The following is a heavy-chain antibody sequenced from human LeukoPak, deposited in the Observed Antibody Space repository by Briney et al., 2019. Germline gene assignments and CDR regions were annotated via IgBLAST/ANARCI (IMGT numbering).Heavy chain of an antibody. CDR1: GFTFSNYA. V-gene: IGHV3-64D*09. CDR2: ISSNGGST. Sequence: GGSLRLSCSASGFTFSNYAMHWVRQGPGKGLEYVSAISSNGGSTYYADSVKGRFTISRDNSKSTLYLQMSSLRPQDMAVYYCVKDSGDGYNFDYWGQGTMVTVSS. D-gene: IGHD5-24*01. J-gene: IGHJ4*02. CDR3: VKDSGDGYNFDY.